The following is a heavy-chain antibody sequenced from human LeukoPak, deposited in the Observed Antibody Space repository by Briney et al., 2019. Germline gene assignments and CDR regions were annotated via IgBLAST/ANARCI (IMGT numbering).Heavy chain of an antibody. Sequence: SETLSLTCTVSGGSIISYFWSWIRQPPGKGPEWIGYIFDSGTTNYNPSTNYSPSLKSRVTVSLDTSKNHFSLKLSSVTAADTAVYVCARGGVTTIAQYDYWGQGILVTVSS. CDR1: GGSIISYF. J-gene: IGHJ4*02. V-gene: IGHV4-59*01. D-gene: IGHD5-12*01. CDR2: IFDSGTTNYNPST. CDR3: ARGGVTTIAQYDY.